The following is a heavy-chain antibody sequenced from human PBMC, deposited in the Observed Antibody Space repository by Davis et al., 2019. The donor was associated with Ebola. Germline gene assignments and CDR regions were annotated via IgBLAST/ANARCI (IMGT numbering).Heavy chain of an antibody. D-gene: IGHD6-19*01. CDR2: MSYDVRNQ. Sequence: PGGSLRLSCVASGFTFSSYGMYWVRQAPGKGLECFLVMSYDVRNQYYADSVKGRFTISRDNSRNTLYLQMYSLRADDTAVYYCARELAGFDYWGQGTLVTVSS. CDR3: ARELAGFDY. V-gene: IGHV3-30*03. J-gene: IGHJ4*02. CDR1: GFTFSSYG.